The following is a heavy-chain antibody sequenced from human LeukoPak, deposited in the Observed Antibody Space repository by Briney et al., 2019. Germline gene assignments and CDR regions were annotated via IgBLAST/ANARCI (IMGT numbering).Heavy chain of an antibody. CDR2: IDSSGSTI. V-gene: IGHV3-48*03. CDR1: GFTFSSYE. J-gene: IGHJ4*02. CDR3: ARETDSTLFDY. D-gene: IGHD2-2*01. Sequence: PGGSLRLSCAASGFTFSSYEMIWVRQAPGQGLEWVSYIDSSGSTIYYADSVKGRFTISRDNAKNSLYLQMNSLRVEDTALYYCARETDSTLFDYWGQGTLVTVSS.